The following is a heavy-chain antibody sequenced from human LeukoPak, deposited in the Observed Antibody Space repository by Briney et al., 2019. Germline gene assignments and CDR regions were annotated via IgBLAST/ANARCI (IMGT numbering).Heavy chain of an antibody. CDR3: ARTRGSHISMAYLDY. J-gene: IGHJ4*02. CDR2: INPNNGDT. CDR1: GYTFSGNF. Sequence: VSVKVSCKASGYTFSGNFIHWVRQAPGQGLEWMGWINPNNGDTNYAQKFQGRVTMTRDTSISTAYMELSSLRSDDTAVYYCARTRGSHISMAYLDYWGQGTLVTVSS. V-gene: IGHV1-2*02. D-gene: IGHD2-21*01.